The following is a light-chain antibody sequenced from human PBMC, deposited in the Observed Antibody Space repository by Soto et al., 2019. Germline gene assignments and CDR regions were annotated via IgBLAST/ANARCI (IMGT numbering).Light chain of an antibody. Sequence: QSALTQPASVSGSPGQSITISCTGTSTDVGSYNFVSWYQQHPGKAPKLVIYEGSKRPSGVSNRFSGSKSGNTASLTISGLQAEDEADYYCCLYPGTKRVFGGGTKLTVL. J-gene: IGLJ3*02. CDR3: CLYPGTKRV. CDR1: STDVGSYNF. V-gene: IGLV2-23*01. CDR2: EGS.